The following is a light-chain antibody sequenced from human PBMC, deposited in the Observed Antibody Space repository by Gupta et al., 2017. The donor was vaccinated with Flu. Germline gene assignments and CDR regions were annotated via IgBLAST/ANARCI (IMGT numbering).Light chain of an antibody. CDR1: GTVTSDHY. CDR2: NTS. Sequence: GTVTSDHYPYWLQQKPAQAPRILIDNTSTTDAWTPSRFSDSRLWGKAALTLSGAQTEDEAEYDGWLADSDGRVFGGGTKLTVL. J-gene: IGLJ3*02. CDR3: WLADSDGRV. V-gene: IGLV7-46*01.